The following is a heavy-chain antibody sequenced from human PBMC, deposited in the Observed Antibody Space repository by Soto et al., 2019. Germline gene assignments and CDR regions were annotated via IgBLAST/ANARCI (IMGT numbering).Heavy chain of an antibody. D-gene: IGHD3-10*01. V-gene: IGHV4-30-2*01. Sequence: QLQLQESGSGLVKPSQTLSLTCTVSGGSISSGGYSWSWIRQPPGKGLEWIGYIYPSGNTYYNPYLTSRGTISVDMSKNQFYLNLSSVTAADTAMYYCARGALDFRSGSFSSYYFDYWGQGTLVTVSS. CDR2: IYPSGNT. CDR3: ARGALDFRSGSFSSYYFDY. CDR1: GGSISSGGYS. J-gene: IGHJ4*02.